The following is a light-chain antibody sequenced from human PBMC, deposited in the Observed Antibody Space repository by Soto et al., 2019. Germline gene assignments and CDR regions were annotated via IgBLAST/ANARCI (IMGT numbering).Light chain of an antibody. CDR3: QQIFSTPQT. V-gene: IGKV1-39*01. CDR2: AAS. Sequence: DIQMTQSPPSLSASVGDRVTISCRTSQSVKHYLSWYQQKPGKAPKLLICAASTLQSGVPSRFSGSGSGTDFTLTISSLQPEDFATYFRQQIFSTPQTFGQGTRVELK. J-gene: IGKJ1*01. CDR1: QSVKHY.